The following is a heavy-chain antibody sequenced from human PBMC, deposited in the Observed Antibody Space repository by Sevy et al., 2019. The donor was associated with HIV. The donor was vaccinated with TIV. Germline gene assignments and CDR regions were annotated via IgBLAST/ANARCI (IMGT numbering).Heavy chain of an antibody. CDR1: GFTFGSYA. D-gene: IGHD6-19*01. Sequence: GGSLRLSCTASGFTFGSYAMHWVRQAPGKGLEWVAVISYDGSNKYYADSVKGRFTISRDNSKNTLYLQMNSLRAEDTAVYYCARALAVAGTEVYYYYYYGMDVWGQGTTVTVSS. CDR3: ARALAVAGTEVYYYYYYGMDV. V-gene: IGHV3-30*04. J-gene: IGHJ6*02. CDR2: ISYDGSNK.